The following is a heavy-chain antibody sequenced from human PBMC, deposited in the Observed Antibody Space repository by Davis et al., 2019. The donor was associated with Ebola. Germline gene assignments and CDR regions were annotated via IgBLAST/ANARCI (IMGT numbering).Heavy chain of an antibody. Sequence: GESLKISCAASGFTFSSYGMHWVRQAPGKGLEWVAFIRYDGSNKYYADSVKGRFTISRDNAKNSLYLQMNSLRAEDTAVYYCARDRNWGCEYWGQGTLVTVSS. D-gene: IGHD7-27*01. V-gene: IGHV3-30*02. J-gene: IGHJ4*02. CDR2: IRYDGSNK. CDR3: ARDRNWGCEY. CDR1: GFTFSSYG.